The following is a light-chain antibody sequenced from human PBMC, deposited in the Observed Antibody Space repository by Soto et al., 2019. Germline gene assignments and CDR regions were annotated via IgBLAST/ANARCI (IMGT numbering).Light chain of an antibody. Sequence: DIQMTQSPSTLAASLGDRVTITCRASQTIRNWLAWYQQKPGKAPNLLMYDASKLKSGVSSIFSGSGSGTEFTLTISSLPPDDVATYYRQQYHTYSTFGQGTRVEIK. V-gene: IGKV1-5*01. CDR1: QTIRNW. CDR2: DAS. CDR3: QQYHTYST. J-gene: IGKJ1*01.